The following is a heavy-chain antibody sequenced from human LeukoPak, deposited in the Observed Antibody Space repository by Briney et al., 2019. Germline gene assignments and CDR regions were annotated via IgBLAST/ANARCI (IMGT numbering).Heavy chain of an antibody. CDR1: GFTVSSNY. D-gene: IGHD6-13*01. V-gene: IGHV3-53*05. CDR3: ARDSAAAGLDY. Sequence: GGSLRLSCAASGFTVSSNYMSWVRQAPGKGLEWVSVIYSGGSTYYADSVKGRFTISRDNSKNTLYLQVNSLRVEDTAVYYCARDSAAAGLDYWGQGTLVIVSS. J-gene: IGHJ4*02. CDR2: IYSGGST.